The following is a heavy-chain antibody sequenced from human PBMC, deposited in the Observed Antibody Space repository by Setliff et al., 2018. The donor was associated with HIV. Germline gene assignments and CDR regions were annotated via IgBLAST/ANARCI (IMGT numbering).Heavy chain of an antibody. J-gene: IGHJ6*03. V-gene: IGHV1-46*01. D-gene: IGHD4-4*01. CDR2: INPSGGST. Sequence: ASVKVSCKASGYTFTGYYMHWVRQAPGQGLEWMGIINPSGGSTSYAQKFQGRVTMTRDTSTSTVYMELSSLRSEDTAVYYCARDAFDYTAYYYSYMDVWGKGTTVTVSS. CDR1: GYTFTGYY. CDR3: ARDAFDYTAYYYSYMDV.